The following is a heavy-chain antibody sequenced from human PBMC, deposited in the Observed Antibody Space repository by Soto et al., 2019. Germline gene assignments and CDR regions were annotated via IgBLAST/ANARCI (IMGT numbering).Heavy chain of an antibody. V-gene: IGHV3-53*01. Sequence: EVQLVESGGGLIQPGGSLRLSCAVSGFTVSNNYMSWVRQAPGKGLEGVSVIYSGGYTAYGDSVKGRFTISRDNSKNTLLLKMKSRGAEATAVFCGGTQRGGGGYWGQGTLVTVSS. CDR3: GTQRGGGGY. CDR2: IYSGGYT. CDR1: GFTVSNNY. D-gene: IGHD6-25*01. J-gene: IGHJ4*02.